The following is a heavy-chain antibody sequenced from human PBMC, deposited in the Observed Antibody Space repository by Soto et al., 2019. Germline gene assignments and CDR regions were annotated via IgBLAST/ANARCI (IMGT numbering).Heavy chain of an antibody. Sequence: GGSLRLSCGASGFTFSSYSMNWVRQAPGKGLEWISYISTTSSSIYYADSVKGRFTISRDNAKNSLFLQMNSLRDEDTAVYYCARNGVAFDYWGQGALVTVYS. CDR2: ISTTSSSI. CDR3: ARNGVAFDY. CDR1: GFTFSSYS. D-gene: IGHD3-3*01. J-gene: IGHJ4*02. V-gene: IGHV3-48*02.